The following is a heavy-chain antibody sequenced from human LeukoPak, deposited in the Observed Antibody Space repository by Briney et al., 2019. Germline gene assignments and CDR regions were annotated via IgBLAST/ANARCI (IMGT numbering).Heavy chain of an antibody. CDR3: ARAQRTEYCSSTSCYLGAGRPVDYYYMDV. D-gene: IGHD2-2*01. CDR2: IIPIFGTA. V-gene: IGHV1-69*05. CDR1: GGTFSSYA. Sequence: GASVKVSCKASGGTFSSYAIGWVRQAPGQGLEWMGGIIPIFGTANYAQKFQGRVTITTDESTSKAYMELSSLRSEDTAVYYCARAQRTEYCSSTSCYLGAGRPVDYYYMDVWGKGTTVTVSS. J-gene: IGHJ6*03.